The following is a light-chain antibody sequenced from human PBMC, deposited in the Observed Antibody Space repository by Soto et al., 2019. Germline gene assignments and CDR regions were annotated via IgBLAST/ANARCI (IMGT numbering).Light chain of an antibody. V-gene: IGLV2-11*01. CDR1: SSDVGGYNY. Sequence: QPVLTQPRSVSGSPGQSVTISCTGTSSDVGGYNYVSWYQQHPGKAPKLMIYDVSKRPSGVPDRFSGSKSGNTAFLTISGLQAEDEADYYCCSYAGSYCWVFGGGTKLTVL. J-gene: IGLJ3*02. CDR3: CSYAGSYCWV. CDR2: DVS.